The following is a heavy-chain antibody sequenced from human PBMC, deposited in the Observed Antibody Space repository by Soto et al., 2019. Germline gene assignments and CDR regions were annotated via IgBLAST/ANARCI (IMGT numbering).Heavy chain of an antibody. CDR1: GASVSSTYW. CDR2: INHRGSA. V-gene: IGHV4-4*02. CDR3: ARYNAASGTYYFDY. D-gene: IGHD6-13*01. J-gene: IGHJ4*02. Sequence: SETLSLTCAVSGASVSSTYWWSWVRQPPGKGPEWIGEINHRGSANYNPSLRSRVTMSVDISKSQFSLRLTSVTAADTAVYYCARYNAASGTYYFDYWGQGTLVTVSS.